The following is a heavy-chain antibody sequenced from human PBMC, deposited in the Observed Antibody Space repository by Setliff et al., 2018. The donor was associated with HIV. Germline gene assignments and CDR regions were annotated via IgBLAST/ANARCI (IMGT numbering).Heavy chain of an antibody. J-gene: IGHJ6*03. V-gene: IGHV4-61*02. CDR3: ARSLAYCSGGGCSSGNYYYMDV. D-gene: IGHD2-15*01. CDR2: IHTSGNT. Sequence: SETLSLTCTVSGGSISSGDYYWTWIRQPAGKGLQWIGRIHTSGNTNYNPSLKSRVTISVDTSKSQFSLKLTSLIAADTAVYYCARSLAYCSGGGCSSGNYYYMDVWGKGTTVTVSS. CDR1: GGSISSGDYY.